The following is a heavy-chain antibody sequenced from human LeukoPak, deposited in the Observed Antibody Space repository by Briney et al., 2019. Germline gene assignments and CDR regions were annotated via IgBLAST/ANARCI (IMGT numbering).Heavy chain of an antibody. D-gene: IGHD5-18*01. CDR1: GGSFSGYY. V-gene: IGHV4-34*01. CDR3: ASGGPVDTDPLDY. J-gene: IGHJ4*02. Sequence: SETLSLTCAVYGGSFSGYYWSLIRPPPGKGLEWIGEINHSGSTNYNPSLKSRVTISVDTSKNQFSLKLSSVTAADTAVYYCASGGPVDTDPLDYWGQGTLVTVSS. CDR2: INHSGST.